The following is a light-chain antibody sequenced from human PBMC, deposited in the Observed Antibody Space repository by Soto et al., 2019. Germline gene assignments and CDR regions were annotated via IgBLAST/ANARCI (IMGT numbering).Light chain of an antibody. J-gene: IGLJ1*01. Sequence: QSALTQPASVSGSPGQSITISRTGTSSDVGGYNYVSWYQQHPGKAPKLMIYDVSNRPSGVSNRFSGSKSGNTASLTISGLQAEDEADYYCSSYTSSSTLNYVFGTGTKVTVL. CDR1: SSDVGGYNY. CDR2: DVS. V-gene: IGLV2-14*01. CDR3: SSYTSSSTLNYV.